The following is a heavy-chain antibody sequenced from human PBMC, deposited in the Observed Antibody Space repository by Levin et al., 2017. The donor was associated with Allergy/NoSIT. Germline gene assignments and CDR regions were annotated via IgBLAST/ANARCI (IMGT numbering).Heavy chain of an antibody. CDR3: ARDDSAVVRGVIGQFDY. D-gene: IGHD3-10*01. V-gene: IGHV3-33*01. CDR2: IWYDGSNK. CDR1: GFTFSSYG. Sequence: RTGGSLRLSCAASGFTFSSYGMHWVRQAPGKGLEWVAVIWYDGSNKYYADSVKGRFTISRDNSKNTLYLQMNSLRAEDTAVYYCARDDSAVVRGVIGQFDYWGQGTLVTVSS. J-gene: IGHJ4*02.